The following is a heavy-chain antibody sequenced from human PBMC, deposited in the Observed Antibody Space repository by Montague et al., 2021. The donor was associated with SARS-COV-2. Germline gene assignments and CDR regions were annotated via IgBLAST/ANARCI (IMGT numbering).Heavy chain of an antibody. Sequence: SETLSLTCSVSGGSISSTSYFWGWIRQPPGKGLEWIGSIYYSGYTDYNPSLKSRVALSVDTSKNQFSLRLTSVTAADTAVYYCARRIKDFVVVPCAVGWFDPWGQGTLVSVSS. CDR1: GGSISSTSYF. D-gene: IGHD2-15*01. J-gene: IGHJ5*02. CDR3: ARRIKDFVVVPCAVGWFDP. CDR2: IYYSGYT. V-gene: IGHV4-39*01.